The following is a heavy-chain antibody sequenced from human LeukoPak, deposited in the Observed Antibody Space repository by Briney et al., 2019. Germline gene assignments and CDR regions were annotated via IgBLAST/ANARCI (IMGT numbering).Heavy chain of an antibody. CDR3: ARDGLQVSGSTIDY. J-gene: IGHJ4*02. D-gene: IGHD3-10*01. CDR1: GFTFSSNS. V-gene: IGHV3-48*04. Sequence: PGGSLRLSCAASGFTFSSNSMNWVRQAPGKGLEWVSYISSSSGSTIYYADSVKGRFTISRDNAKNSLYLQMNSLRAEDTAVYYCARDGLQVSGSTIDYWGQGTLVTVSS. CDR2: ISSSSGSTI.